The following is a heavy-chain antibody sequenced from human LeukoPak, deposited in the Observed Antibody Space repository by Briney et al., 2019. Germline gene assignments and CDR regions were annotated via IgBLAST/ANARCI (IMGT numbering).Heavy chain of an antibody. J-gene: IGHJ4*02. V-gene: IGHV3-30*02. CDR1: GFTFSSYG. CDR2: IRYDGSNQ. D-gene: IGHD6-13*01. CDR3: ARRWSFDY. Sequence: GGSLRPSCAASGFTFSSYGIHWARQAPGKGLEWVAFIRYDGSNQYYADSVKGRFTISRDNSKNTLYLQMNSLRAEDTAVYYCARRWSFDYWGQGTLVTVSS.